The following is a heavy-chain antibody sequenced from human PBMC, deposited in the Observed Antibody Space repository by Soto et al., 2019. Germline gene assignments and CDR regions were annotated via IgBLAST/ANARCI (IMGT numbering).Heavy chain of an antibody. J-gene: IGHJ4*02. CDR2: ITHSGST. CDR1: GGSFSGYY. V-gene: IGHV4-34*01. D-gene: IGHD4-17*01. CDR3: ARGRRTAVTIDY. Sequence: QVQLQQWGAGLLKPSETLSLTCAVYGGSFSGYYWSCIRQPPEKGLEWIGEITHSGSTKYNPCLKIRVTISVDRPKNHFSQNQSSVTAADTAVYYCARGRRTAVTIDYWGQGTLVTVSS.